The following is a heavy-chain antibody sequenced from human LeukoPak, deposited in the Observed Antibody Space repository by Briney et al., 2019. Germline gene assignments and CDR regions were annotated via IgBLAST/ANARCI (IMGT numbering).Heavy chain of an antibody. V-gene: IGHV1-18*01. CDR3: ASGSCSGGSCYSALGDYYYYYGMDV. D-gene: IGHD2-15*01. CDR2: ISAYNGNT. J-gene: IGHJ6*02. Sequence: EASVKVSCKASGYTFTSYGISWVRQAPGQGLEWMGWISAYNGNTSYAQKLQGRVTMTTDTSTSTAYMELRSLRSDDTAVYYCASGSCSGGSCYSALGDYYYYYGMDVWGQGTTVTVSS. CDR1: GYTFTSYG.